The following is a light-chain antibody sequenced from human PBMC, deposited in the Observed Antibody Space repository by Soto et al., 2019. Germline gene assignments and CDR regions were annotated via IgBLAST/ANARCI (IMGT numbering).Light chain of an antibody. Sequence: DIQMTQSPSTLSASVGDRVTITCRASQSISSWLAWYQQKPGKAPKLLIYDASRLESGVPPRFSGGGSGTEFALAISSLQPDDFATYYCQQYYSFYTFGQGTKLEIK. V-gene: IGKV1-5*01. J-gene: IGKJ2*01. CDR3: QQYYSFYT. CDR2: DAS. CDR1: QSISSW.